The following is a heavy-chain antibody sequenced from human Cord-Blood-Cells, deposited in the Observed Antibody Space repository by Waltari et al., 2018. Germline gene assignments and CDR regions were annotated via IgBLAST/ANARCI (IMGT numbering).Heavy chain of an antibody. CDR1: SSYG. Sequence: SSYGMHWVRQAPGKGLEWVAVIWYDGSNKYYADSVKGRFTISRDNSKNTLYLQMNSLRAEDTAVYYCARDLGRGTVTTDAFDIWGLGTMVTVSS. J-gene: IGHJ3*02. V-gene: IGHV3-33*01. D-gene: IGHD4-17*01. CDR2: IWYDGSNK. CDR3: ARDLGRGTVTTDAFDI.